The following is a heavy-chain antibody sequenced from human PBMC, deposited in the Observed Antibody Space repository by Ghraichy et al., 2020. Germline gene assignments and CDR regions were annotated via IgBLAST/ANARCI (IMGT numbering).Heavy chain of an antibody. Sequence: GGSLRLSCEASGFTFSTYWMSWVRQAPGSGLEWVANIKHDGSEKYYLDSVKGRFTISRDNAKNSLFLQMNSLAAEDTAVYYCASVSKIVGATWDYWGQGTLVTVSS. CDR3: ASVSKIVGATWDY. V-gene: IGHV3-7*03. CDR2: IKHDGSEK. J-gene: IGHJ4*02. D-gene: IGHD1-26*01. CDR1: GFTFSTYW.